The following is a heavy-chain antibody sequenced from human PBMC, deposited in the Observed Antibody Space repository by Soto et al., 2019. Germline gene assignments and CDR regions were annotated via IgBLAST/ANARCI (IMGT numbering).Heavy chain of an antibody. D-gene: IGHD2-15*01. Sequence: QVQLVESGGGVVQPGRSLRLSCAASGFTFSSYAMHWVRQAPGKGLEWVAVISYDGSNKYYADSVKGRFTISRDISKNTLYPQMNSLRPEDTAVYYCARAGGLLLDYWGQGTLVTVSS. J-gene: IGHJ4*02. CDR2: ISYDGSNK. CDR1: GFTFSSYA. V-gene: IGHV3-30-3*01. CDR3: ARAGGLLLDY.